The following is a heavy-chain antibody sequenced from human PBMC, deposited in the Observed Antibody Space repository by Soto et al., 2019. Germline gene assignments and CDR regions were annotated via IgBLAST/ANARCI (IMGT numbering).Heavy chain of an antibody. D-gene: IGHD6-19*01. CDR3: AREWGSQWPYWYFDL. CDR1: GESISTYY. V-gene: IGHV4-59*01. Sequence: PSETLSLTCTVSGESISTYYWSWIRQPPGKGLEWIGYLYSSGSTTYNPSLKSRVTISGDTSKNQFSLRLTSVTPADTAVSYCAREWGSQWPYWYFDLWGRGTLVTVSS. J-gene: IGHJ2*01. CDR2: LYSSGST.